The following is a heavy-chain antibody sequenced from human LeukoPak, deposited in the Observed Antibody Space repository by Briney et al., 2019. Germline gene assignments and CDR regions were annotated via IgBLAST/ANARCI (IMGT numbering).Heavy chain of an antibody. V-gene: IGHV1-69*13. CDR2: IIPIFGTA. Sequence: ASVKVSCKASGYTFTGYYMHWVRQAPGQGLEWMGGIIPIFGTANYAQKFQGRVTITADESTSTAYMELSSLRSGDTAVYYCARTNTAMVNYWFDPWGQGTLVTVSS. CDR1: GYTFTGYY. CDR3: ARTNTAMVNYWFDP. D-gene: IGHD5-18*01. J-gene: IGHJ5*02.